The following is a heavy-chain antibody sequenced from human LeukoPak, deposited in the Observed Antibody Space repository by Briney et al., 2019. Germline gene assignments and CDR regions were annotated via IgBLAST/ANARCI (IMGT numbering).Heavy chain of an antibody. CDR2: IYYSGST. CDR1: GGSISSYY. CDR3: ARAYYYYGMDV. Sequence: SETLSLTCTVSGGSISSYYWSWIRQPPGKGLEWIGYIYYSGSTNYNPSLKSRVTISVDTSKNQFSLKPSSVTAADTAVYYCARAYYYYGMDVWGQGTTVTVSS. V-gene: IGHV4-59*01. J-gene: IGHJ6*02.